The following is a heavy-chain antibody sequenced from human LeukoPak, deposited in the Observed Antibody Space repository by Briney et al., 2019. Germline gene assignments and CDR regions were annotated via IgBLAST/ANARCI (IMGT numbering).Heavy chain of an antibody. CDR2: IKQDGSEK. CDR1: GFTFSSYW. D-gene: IGHD4-17*01. CDR3: ARDEYGDYSFDY. J-gene: IGHJ4*02. V-gene: IGHV3-7*01. Sequence: GGSLRLSCAAFGFTFSSYWMSWVRQAPGKGLEWVANIKQDGSEKYYVDSVKGRFTISRDNAKNSLYLQMNSLRAEDTAVYYCARDEYGDYSFDYWGQGTLVTVSS.